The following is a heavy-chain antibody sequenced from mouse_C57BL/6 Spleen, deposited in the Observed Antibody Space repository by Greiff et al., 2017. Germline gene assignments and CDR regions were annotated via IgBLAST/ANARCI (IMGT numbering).Heavy chain of an antibody. D-gene: IGHD1-1*01. CDR2: ISDGGTYT. Sequence: EVKVVESGGGLVKPGGSLKLSCAASGFTFSSYAMSWVRQTPEKRLEWVATISDGGTYTYYPDNVKGRFTISRDNAKNNLYLQMSHLKSEDTAMXYCARSPLYGSSYGWYCDVWGTETTVTVPS. CDR1: GFTFSSYA. J-gene: IGHJ1*03. CDR3: ARSPLYGSSYGWYCDV. V-gene: IGHV5-4*03.